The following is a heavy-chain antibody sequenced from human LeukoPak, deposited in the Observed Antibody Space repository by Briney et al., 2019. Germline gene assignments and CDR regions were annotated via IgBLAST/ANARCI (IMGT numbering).Heavy chain of an antibody. J-gene: IGHJ3*02. CDR3: ARRRLRPEAFDI. CDR1: GDSTNTYF. D-gene: IGHD4-17*01. CDR2: FYYTGTT. Sequence: SETLSLTCTISGDSTNTYFWSWIRQPPGKGLEWIGYFYYTGTTNYNPSLKSRVTISVDTSKNLFSLKLSSVTAAETAVYYCARRRLRPEAFDIWGQGTMVTVSS. V-gene: IGHV4-59*08.